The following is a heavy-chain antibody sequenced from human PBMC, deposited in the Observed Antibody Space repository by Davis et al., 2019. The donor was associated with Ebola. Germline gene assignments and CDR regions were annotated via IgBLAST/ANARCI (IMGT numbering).Heavy chain of an antibody. J-gene: IGHJ4*02. CDR2: ISSSGSYI. D-gene: IGHD6-13*01. V-gene: IGHV3-21*01. CDR1: GFIFRSYS. CDR3: AREVGGGYSSSWYPSVRYFDY. Sequence: GESLKISCAASGFIFRSYSVNWVRQAPGMGLEWVSSISSSGSYIYYADSVKGRFTISRDNAKNSLYLQMNSLRAEDTAVYYCAREVGGGYSSSWYPSVRYFDYWGQGTLVTVSS.